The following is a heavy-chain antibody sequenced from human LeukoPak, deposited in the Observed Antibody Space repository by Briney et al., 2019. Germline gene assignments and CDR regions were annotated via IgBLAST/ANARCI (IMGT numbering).Heavy chain of an antibody. D-gene: IGHD3-22*01. Sequence: SVKDSCKASGGTLSSYAISWVRQALGQGLEWMGRIIPIFGTANYPQKFQGRVTITADKSTSTAYMELSSLRSEDTAVYYCARDLHYYDSSGYHFDYWGQGTLVTVSS. CDR2: IIPIFGTA. J-gene: IGHJ4*02. CDR3: ARDLHYYDSSGYHFDY. CDR1: GGTLSSYA. V-gene: IGHV1-69*06.